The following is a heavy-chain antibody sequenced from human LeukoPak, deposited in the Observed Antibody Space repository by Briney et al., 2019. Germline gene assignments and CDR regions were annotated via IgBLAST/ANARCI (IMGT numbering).Heavy chain of an antibody. Sequence: SETLSLTCTVSGGSISSYYWSWIRQPAGKGLEWIGRIYTSGSTNYNPSLKSRVTMSVDTSKNQFSLKLSSVTAADTAVYYCAREVDWNVATKHFDYWGQGTLVTVSS. D-gene: IGHD1-1*01. CDR1: GGSISSYY. CDR2: IYTSGST. CDR3: AREVDWNVATKHFDY. V-gene: IGHV4-4*07. J-gene: IGHJ4*02.